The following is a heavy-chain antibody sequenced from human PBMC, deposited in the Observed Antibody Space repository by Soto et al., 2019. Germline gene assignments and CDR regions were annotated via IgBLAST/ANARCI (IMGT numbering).Heavy chain of an antibody. CDR3: ARAGRDYDILTGYYNAYFDY. Sequence: EVQLVESGGGLVQPGRSLRLSCAASGFTFDDYAMHWVRQAPGKGLEWVSGISWNSGSIGYADSVKGRFTISRDNAKNSLYLQMNSLRAEDTALYYCARAGRDYDILTGYYNAYFDYWGQGTLVTVSS. V-gene: IGHV3-9*01. D-gene: IGHD3-9*01. J-gene: IGHJ4*02. CDR2: ISWNSGSI. CDR1: GFTFDDYA.